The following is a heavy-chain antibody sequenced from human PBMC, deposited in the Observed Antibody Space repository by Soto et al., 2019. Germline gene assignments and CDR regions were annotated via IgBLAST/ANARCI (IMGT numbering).Heavy chain of an antibody. Sequence: QVQLVESGGGVVQPGTSLRLSCAASGFSFSSYGMHWVRQAPGKGLEWVAVVWYDGSNKYYADSVKGRFTISRDNSKNTLYLQMNSLRAEDTAVYYCARNPRPTYGDYADYWGQGTPVTVSS. CDR2: VWYDGSNK. J-gene: IGHJ4*02. V-gene: IGHV3-33*01. CDR3: ARNPRPTYGDYADY. CDR1: GFSFSSYG. D-gene: IGHD4-17*01.